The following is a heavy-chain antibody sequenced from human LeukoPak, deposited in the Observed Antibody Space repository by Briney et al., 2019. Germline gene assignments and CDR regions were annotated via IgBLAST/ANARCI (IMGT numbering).Heavy chain of an antibody. D-gene: IGHD1-26*01. CDR2: ISSSGSTI. CDR1: GFTFSSYE. J-gene: IGHJ5*02. CDR3: ARDSGSYTGNNWFDP. Sequence: SGGSLRLSCAASGFTFSSYEMNWVRQAPGKGLEWVSYISSSGSTIYYADSVKGRFTISRDNAKNSLYLQMNSLRAEDTAVYYCARDSGSYTGNNWFDPWGQGTLVTVSS. V-gene: IGHV3-48*03.